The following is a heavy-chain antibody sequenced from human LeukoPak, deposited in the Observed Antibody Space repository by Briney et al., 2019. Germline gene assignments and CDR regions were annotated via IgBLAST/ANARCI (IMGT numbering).Heavy chain of an antibody. V-gene: IGHV3-15*01. J-gene: IGHJ3*02. CDR2: IKTKAEGETT. D-gene: IGHD3-10*01. CDR1: GFTFSNTW. CDR3: TKLWLGGFDI. Sequence: GGSLRLSCAASGFTFSNTWMTWVRQAPGKGREWVGRIKTKAEGETTDFAAPVKGRFTISRDDSKTTLYLHMNSLKTEDTAVYFCTKLWLGGFDIWGQGTMVTVSS.